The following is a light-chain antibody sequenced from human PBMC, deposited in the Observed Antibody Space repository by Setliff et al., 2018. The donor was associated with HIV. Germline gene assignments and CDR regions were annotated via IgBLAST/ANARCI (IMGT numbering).Light chain of an antibody. CDR2: EVT. V-gene: IGLV2-14*01. CDR1: SSDVGGYNY. CDR3: CSNTGSNTYV. J-gene: IGLJ1*01. Sequence: QSVLAQPASVSGSPGQSIIISCTGTSSDVGGYNYVSWYQQHPGKAPKLIIYEVTNRPSGVSDRFSGSKSGNTASLTISGLQAEDEADYYCCSNTGSNTYVFGTGTKVTVL.